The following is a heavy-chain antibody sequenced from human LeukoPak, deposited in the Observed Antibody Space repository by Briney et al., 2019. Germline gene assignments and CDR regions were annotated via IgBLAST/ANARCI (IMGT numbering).Heavy chain of an antibody. D-gene: IGHD1-1*01. CDR1: GGSISSSNW. V-gene: IGHV4-4*02. J-gene: IGHJ3*02. Sequence: SETVSLTCAVCGGSISSSNWWSWVRPPPGKGLEWIGEIYHSGSTNYNPSLKSRVTISVDKSKNQFTLKLSSVTVADTAVYYCASYNWGNDAFDIWGQGTMVTVSS. CDR2: IYHSGST. CDR3: ASYNWGNDAFDI.